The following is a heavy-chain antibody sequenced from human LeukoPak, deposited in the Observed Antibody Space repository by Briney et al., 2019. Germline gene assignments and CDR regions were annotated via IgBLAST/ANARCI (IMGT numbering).Heavy chain of an antibody. CDR1: GFTFSSYA. CDR3: AIQRELDCYDNQSDY. CDR2: ISGSGGTT. J-gene: IGHJ4*02. V-gene: IGHV3-23*01. Sequence: PGGSLRLSCAASGFTFSSYAMSWVRQAPGKGLEWVSSISGSGGTTYYADSVKGRLTISRDNSKNTLYLQMNSLRAEDTDVYYCAIQRELDCYDNQSDYWGQGTLVTVSS. D-gene: IGHD3-22*01.